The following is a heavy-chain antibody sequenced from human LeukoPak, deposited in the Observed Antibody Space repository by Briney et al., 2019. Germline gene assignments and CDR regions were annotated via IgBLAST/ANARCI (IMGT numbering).Heavy chain of an antibody. D-gene: IGHD5-24*01. J-gene: IGHJ4*02. CDR1: GFTFSSYA. V-gene: IGHV3-23*01. CDR3: AKDPRVGSRVATPCH. CDR2: ISGSGGST. Sequence: GGSLRLSCAASGFTFSSYAMSWVRQAPGKGMEWVSAISGSGGSTYYADSVKGRFTISRDNSKSTLFLQMNSLRAEDTAVYYCAKDPRVGSRVATPCHWGQGTLVTVSS.